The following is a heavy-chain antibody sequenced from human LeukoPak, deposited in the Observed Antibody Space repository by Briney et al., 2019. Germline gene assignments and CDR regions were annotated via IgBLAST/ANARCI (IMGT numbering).Heavy chain of an antibody. Sequence: GGSLRLSCAASGFTVSSNYMSSVRQAPGKGLEWVSVIDSGDGAYYADSVKGRFTISRDNSKNTLYLQMNSLRAEDTAVYYCAKAGMVATIEYWGQGTLVTVSS. CDR2: IDSGDGA. CDR3: AKAGMVATIEY. CDR1: GFTVSSNY. J-gene: IGHJ4*02. V-gene: IGHV3-53*01. D-gene: IGHD5-12*01.